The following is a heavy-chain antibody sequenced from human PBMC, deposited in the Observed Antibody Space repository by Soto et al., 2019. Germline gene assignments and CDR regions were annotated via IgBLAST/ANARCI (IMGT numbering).Heavy chain of an antibody. J-gene: IGHJ6*02. V-gene: IGHV1-46*01. D-gene: IGHD1-26*01. Sequence: ASVKVSCKASGYTFTGYYIHWVRQAPGHGLQWMGVLNPSSGGTSYAQKFRGRLIVTRDTSTSTVYLELSSLTSDDTAVYYCARARAPITNYYSYAMDVWGQGTTVTVSS. CDR2: LNPSSGGT. CDR3: ARARAPITNYYSYAMDV. CDR1: GYTFTGYY.